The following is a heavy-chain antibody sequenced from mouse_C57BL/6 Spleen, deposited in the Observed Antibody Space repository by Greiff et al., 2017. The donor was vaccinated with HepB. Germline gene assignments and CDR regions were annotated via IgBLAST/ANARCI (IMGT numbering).Heavy chain of an antibody. CDR2: INPNNGGT. CDR1: GYTFTDYN. J-gene: IGHJ4*01. CDR3: ARGALYYYGSISYAMDY. D-gene: IGHD1-1*01. Sequence: VQLQQSGPELVKPGASVKIPCKASGYTFTDYNMDWVKQSHGKSLEWIGDINPNNGGTIYNQKFKGKATLTVDKSSSTAYIELRSLTSEDTAVYYCARGALYYYGSISYAMDYWGQGTSVTVSS. V-gene: IGHV1-18*01.